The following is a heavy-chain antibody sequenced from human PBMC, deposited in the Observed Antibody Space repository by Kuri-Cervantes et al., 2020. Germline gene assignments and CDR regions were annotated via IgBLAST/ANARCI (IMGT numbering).Heavy chain of an antibody. J-gene: IGHJ4*02. CDR3: ARRTAMVNGFDY. V-gene: IGHV3-74*01. CDR2: INSDGSST. CDR1: GFTFSSYA. Sequence: GGSLRLSCAASGFTFSSYAMHWVRQAPGKGLVWVSRINSDGSSTSYADSVKGRFTISRDNAKNTLYLQMNSLRAEDTAVYYCARRTAMVNGFDYWGQGTLVTVSS. D-gene: IGHD5-18*01.